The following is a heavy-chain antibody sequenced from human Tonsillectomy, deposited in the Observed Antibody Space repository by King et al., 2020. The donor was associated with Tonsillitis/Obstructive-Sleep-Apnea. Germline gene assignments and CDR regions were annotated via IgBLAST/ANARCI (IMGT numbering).Heavy chain of an antibody. CDR2: INPNSGGT. V-gene: IGHV1-2*06. CDR3: AREITIFGVGEYFDY. D-gene: IGHD3-3*01. CDR1: GYTFTGYY. J-gene: IGHJ4*02. Sequence: QLVQSGAEVKKPGASVKVSCKASGYTFTGYYMHWVRQAPGQGLEWMGRINPNSGGTNYVQKFQGRVTMTRDTSISTAYMERSRLRSDDTAVYYCAREITIFGVGEYFDYWGQGTLVTVSS.